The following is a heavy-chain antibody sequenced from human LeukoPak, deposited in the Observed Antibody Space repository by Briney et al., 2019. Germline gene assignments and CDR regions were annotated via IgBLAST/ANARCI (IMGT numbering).Heavy chain of an antibody. CDR1: GFTFNTYG. Sequence: GGSLRLSCAASGFTFNTYGMNWFRQAPGRGLEWISYINSVGGTTFYADSVKGRFTISRDNANDTLYLQMNSLRAEDAATYYCARSHMYGDYGEDIWGHGTVVAVSS. J-gene: IGHJ3*02. D-gene: IGHD4-17*01. CDR3: ARSHMYGDYGEDI. CDR2: INSVGGTT. V-gene: IGHV3-48*04.